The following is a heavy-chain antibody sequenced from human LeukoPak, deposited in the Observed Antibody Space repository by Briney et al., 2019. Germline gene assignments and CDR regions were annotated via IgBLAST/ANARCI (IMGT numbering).Heavy chain of an antibody. Sequence: ASVKVSCKASGYTFSNYGISWVRQAPGQGLEWMGWISAYDSNTYYAHNLQGRVTMTTQTSTNTAYMELRSLRSDDTAMYYCARVNIGFSYGTHWGQGTLVTVSS. V-gene: IGHV1-18*01. J-gene: IGHJ4*02. CDR1: GYTFSNYG. CDR3: ARVNIGFSYGTH. D-gene: IGHD5-18*01. CDR2: ISAYDSNT.